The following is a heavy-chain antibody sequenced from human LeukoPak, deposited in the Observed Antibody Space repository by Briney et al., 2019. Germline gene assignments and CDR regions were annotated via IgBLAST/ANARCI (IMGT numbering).Heavy chain of an antibody. J-gene: IGHJ4*02. D-gene: IGHD6-13*01. CDR2: ISSSSSYI. CDR3: ASRGSSSWYANPDY. Sequence: SGGSLRLSCAASGFTVGSNYMSWVRQAPGKGLEWVSSISSSSSYIYYADSVKGRFTISRDNAKNSLYLQMNSLRAEDTAVYYCASRGSSSWYANPDYWGQGTLVTVSS. CDR1: GFTVGSNY. V-gene: IGHV3-21*01.